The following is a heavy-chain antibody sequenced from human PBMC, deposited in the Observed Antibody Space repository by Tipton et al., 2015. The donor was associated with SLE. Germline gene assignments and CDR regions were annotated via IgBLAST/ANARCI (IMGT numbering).Heavy chain of an antibody. D-gene: IGHD3-3*01. Sequence: TLSLTCTVSGYSISSGYHWSWIRQPPGKGLEWIATIYHSGSTYYNPSLKSRVTISVDTSKNQFSLKLTSVTAADTAVYYCARDPYDSWSDYQATFDYWGQGTQVTVSS. V-gene: IGHV4-38-2*02. J-gene: IGHJ4*02. CDR1: GYSISSGYH. CDR2: IYHSGST. CDR3: ARDPYDSWSDYQATFDY.